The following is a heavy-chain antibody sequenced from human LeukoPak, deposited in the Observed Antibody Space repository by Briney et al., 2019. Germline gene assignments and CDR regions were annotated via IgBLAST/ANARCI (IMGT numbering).Heavy chain of an antibody. CDR2: ISSSSSYI. CDR1: GFTFSSYS. CDR3: ATQAMYYDYVWGSYTDY. Sequence: KPGGSLRLSCAASGFTFSSYSMNWVRQAPGKGLEWVSSISSSSSYIYYADSVKGRFTISRDNAKNSLYLQMNSLRAEDTAVYYCATQAMYYDYVWGSYTDYWGQGTLVTVSS. V-gene: IGHV3-21*01. D-gene: IGHD3-16*01. J-gene: IGHJ4*02.